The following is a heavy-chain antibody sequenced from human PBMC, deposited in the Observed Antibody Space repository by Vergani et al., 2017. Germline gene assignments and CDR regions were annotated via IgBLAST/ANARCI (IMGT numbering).Heavy chain of an antibody. V-gene: IGHV3-33*01. Sequence: QVLLVESGGGVVQPGRSLRLSCAASGFTFNQYSMHWVRQAPGKGLEWVAVTWYDGNNKQYADSVKGRFTISRDNSKSTMYLQMNSLRDEDTGVYYCARDLRLLYNRFDPWGQGTLVTVSS. J-gene: IGHJ5*02. CDR3: ARDLRLLYNRFDP. CDR2: TWYDGNNK. CDR1: GFTFNQYS. D-gene: IGHD1-14*01.